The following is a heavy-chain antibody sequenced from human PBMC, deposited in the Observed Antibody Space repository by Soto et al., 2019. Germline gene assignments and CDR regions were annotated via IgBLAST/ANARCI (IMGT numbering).Heavy chain of an antibody. CDR2: IYPGDSDT. CDR3: ARPTNRSKYYYGMDV. Sequence: PGESLKISCKGSGYSFTSYWIGWVRQMPGKGLERMGIIYPGDSDTRYSPSFQGQVTISADKSISTAYLQWSSLKASDTAMFYCARPTNRSKYYYGMDVWGQGTTVTVSS. J-gene: IGHJ6*02. V-gene: IGHV5-51*01. CDR1: GYSFTSYW. D-gene: IGHD2-8*01.